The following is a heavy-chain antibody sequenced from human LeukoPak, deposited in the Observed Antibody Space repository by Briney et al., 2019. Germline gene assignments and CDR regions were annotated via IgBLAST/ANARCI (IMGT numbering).Heavy chain of an antibody. V-gene: IGHV1-3*01. CDR3: ARDLDCGGDCYPAWGY. Sequence: ASVKVSCKASGYTFTSYAMHWVRQAPGQRLEWMGWINAGNGNTKYSQKFQGRVTITRDTSASTAYMELSSLRSEDTAVYYCARDLDCGGDCYPAWGYWGQGTLVTVSS. J-gene: IGHJ4*02. D-gene: IGHD2-21*02. CDR1: GYTFTSYA. CDR2: INAGNGNT.